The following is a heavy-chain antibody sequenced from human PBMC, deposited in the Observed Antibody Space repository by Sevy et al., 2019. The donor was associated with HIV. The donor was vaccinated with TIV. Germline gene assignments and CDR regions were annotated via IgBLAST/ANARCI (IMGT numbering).Heavy chain of an antibody. Sequence: GGSLRLSCAATGFTFSNYAMHWVRQAPGKGMEWVAIIWSDGAYQYHGDSVKGRFTISRDNSKNTLSLQMSSLRAEDTAVYYCARERTYLFDYCGQGTLVTVSS. V-gene: IGHV3-33*01. CDR2: IWSDGAYQ. CDR3: ARERTYLFDY. CDR1: GFTFSNYA. J-gene: IGHJ4*02.